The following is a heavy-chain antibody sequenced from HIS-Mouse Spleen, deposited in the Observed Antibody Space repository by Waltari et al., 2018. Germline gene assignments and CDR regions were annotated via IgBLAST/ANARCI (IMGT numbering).Heavy chain of an antibody. V-gene: IGHV1-8*01. CDR1: GYTFTSYD. J-gene: IGHJ4*02. CDR3: ARGHDYSNYFDY. CDR2: MNPNSGNT. D-gene: IGHD4-4*01. Sequence: QVQLVQSGAEVTKPGASVKVSCKASGYTFTSYDINWVRQATGQGLEWMGRMNPNSGNTGYAQKFQGRVTMTRNTSISTAYMELSSLRSEDTAVYYCARGHDYSNYFDYWGQGTLVTVSS.